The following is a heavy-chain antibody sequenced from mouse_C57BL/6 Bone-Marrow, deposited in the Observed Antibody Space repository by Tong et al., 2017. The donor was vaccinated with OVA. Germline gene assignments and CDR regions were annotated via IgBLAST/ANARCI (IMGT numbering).Heavy chain of an antibody. CDR1: GFTFSSYA. J-gene: IGHJ4*01. V-gene: IGHV5-4*01. CDR2: ISDGGSYT. CDR3: YYAMDY. Sequence: EVQLQESGGGLVKPGGSLKLSCAASGFTFSSYAMSWVRQTPEKRLEWVATISDGGSYTYYPDNVKDRFTISRDNAKNNLYLQMSHLKSEDTAMYSFYYAMDYWGQGTSVTVSS.